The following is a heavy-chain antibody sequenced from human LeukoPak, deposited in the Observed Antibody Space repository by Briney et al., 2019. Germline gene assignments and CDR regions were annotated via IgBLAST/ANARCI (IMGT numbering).Heavy chain of an antibody. CDR2: ISGSGGST. Sequence: GGSLRLSCAASGFTFSSYAMSWVRQAPGKGLEWVSAISGSGGSTYYADSVKGRFTISRDNSKNTLYLQMNSLRAEDTAVYYCAKDHRNGYALPNYYYYMDVWGKGTTVTVSS. D-gene: IGHD5-12*01. CDR1: GFTFSSYA. J-gene: IGHJ6*03. V-gene: IGHV3-23*01. CDR3: AKDHRNGYALPNYYYYMDV.